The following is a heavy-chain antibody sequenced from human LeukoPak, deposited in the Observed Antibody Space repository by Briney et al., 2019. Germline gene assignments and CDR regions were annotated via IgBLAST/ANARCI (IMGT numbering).Heavy chain of an antibody. V-gene: IGHV7-4-1*02. J-gene: IGHJ6*03. Sequence: ASVKVSCKASGYTFTSYAMNWVRQAPGQGLEWMGWINTNTGNPTYAQGFTGRFVFSLDTSVSTAYLQISSLKAEDTAVYYCARDWRYFDWLGYYYYYYMDVWGKGTTVTVSS. CDR2: INTNTGNP. D-gene: IGHD3-9*01. CDR3: ARDWRYFDWLGYYYYYYMDV. CDR1: GYTFTSYA.